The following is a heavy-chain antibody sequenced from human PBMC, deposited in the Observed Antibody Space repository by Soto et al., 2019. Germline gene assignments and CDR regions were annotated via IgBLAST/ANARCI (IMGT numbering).Heavy chain of an antibody. CDR1: GGTFSSYA. J-gene: IGHJ6*02. CDR3: ARHDCISTSCYYYYYYSMDV. CDR2: IIPIFYTA. D-gene: IGHD2-2*01. V-gene: IGHV1-69*12. Sequence: QVQLVQSGAEVKKPGSSVKVSCKTSGGTFSSYAISWVRQAPGQGLEWMGGIIPIFYTANYAQKVQGRVKTTAEESTSTAYRELRSRRSEDTAVYYCARHDCISTSCYYYYYYSMDVWGQGTTVTVSS.